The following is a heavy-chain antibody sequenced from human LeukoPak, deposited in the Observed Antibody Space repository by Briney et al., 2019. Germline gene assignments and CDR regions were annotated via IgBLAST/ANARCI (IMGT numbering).Heavy chain of an antibody. D-gene: IGHD6-13*01. Sequence: PSETLSLTCTVSGYSISSGYYWGWIRQPPGKGLEWIGSIYHSGSTYYNPSLKSRVTISVDTSKNHFSLNLSSVTAADTAVYYCARNTAAGPVYWGQGTLVTVSS. CDR2: IYHSGST. CDR3: ARNTAAGPVY. CDR1: GYSISSGYY. V-gene: IGHV4-38-2*02. J-gene: IGHJ4*02.